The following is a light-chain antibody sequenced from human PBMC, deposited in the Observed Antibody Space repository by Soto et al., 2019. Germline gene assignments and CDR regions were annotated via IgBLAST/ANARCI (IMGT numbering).Light chain of an antibody. J-gene: IGLJ1*01. CDR1: SSDVGAYNY. CDR3: SSFTSGSTPYV. CDR2: DVS. Sequence: SMLTQPASVSGSPGQSITISCTGTSSDVGAYNYVSWYQQHPGKAPKLMIYDVSIRPSGVSYRFSGSKSVNTASLTISGLQAEDEADYYCSSFTSGSTPYVLGTGTKVTVL. V-gene: IGLV2-14*01.